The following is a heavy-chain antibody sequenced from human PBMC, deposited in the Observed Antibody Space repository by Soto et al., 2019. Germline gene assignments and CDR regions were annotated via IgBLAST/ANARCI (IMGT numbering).Heavy chain of an antibody. CDR3: AKTFPTFRFLEWFDP. Sequence: QVQLVQSGAEVKKPGSSVKVSCKASGGTFSSYAISWVRQAPGQGLEWMGGIIPIFGTANYAQKFQGRVTITVDESTSTAYMELSSLRSEDTAVYYCAKTFPTFRFLEWFDPWGQGTLVTVSS. J-gene: IGHJ5*02. CDR2: IIPIFGTA. D-gene: IGHD3-3*01. V-gene: IGHV1-69*01. CDR1: GGTFSSYA.